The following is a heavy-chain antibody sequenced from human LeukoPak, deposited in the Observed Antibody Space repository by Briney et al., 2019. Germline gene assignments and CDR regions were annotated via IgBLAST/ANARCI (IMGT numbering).Heavy chain of an antibody. CDR3: ARDRGRIAVYYFDY. CDR1: GFTFSYYS. Sequence: QPGGSLRLSCAASGFTFSYYSMNWVRQAPGKGLEWVAVIAADGKDKHQADSVRGRFTISRDNSKNTLYLQMNSLRTEDTAVYYCARDRGRIAVYYFDYWGQGTLVTVSS. D-gene: IGHD3-16*01. J-gene: IGHJ4*02. CDR2: IAADGKDK. V-gene: IGHV3-30*03.